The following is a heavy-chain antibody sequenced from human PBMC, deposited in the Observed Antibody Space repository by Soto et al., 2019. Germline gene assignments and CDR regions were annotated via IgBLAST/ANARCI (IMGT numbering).Heavy chain of an antibody. J-gene: IGHJ4*02. V-gene: IGHV3-74*01. CDR3: VRTSLVVAAATREDY. Sequence: PGGSLRLSCAASGFTFSSYWMHWVRQATGKGLVWVSRINSDGSSTSYADSVKGRFTISRDNAKSTLYLQMNSLRAEDTAVYYCVRTSLVVAAATREDYWGQGTLVTVSS. D-gene: IGHD2-15*01. CDR1: GFTFSSYW. CDR2: INSDGSST.